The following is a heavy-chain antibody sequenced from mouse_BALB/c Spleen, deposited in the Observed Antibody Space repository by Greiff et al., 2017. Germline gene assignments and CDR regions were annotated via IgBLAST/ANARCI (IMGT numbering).Heavy chain of an antibody. CDR3: ARGGDYGSPFAY. V-gene: IGHV1S137*01. CDR1: GYTFTDYA. Sequence: QVHVKQSGAELVRPGVSVKISCKGSGYTFTDYAMHWVKQSHAKSLEWIGVISTYYGDASYNQKFKGKATMTVDKSSSTAYMELARLTSEDSAIYYCARGGDYGSPFAYWGQGTLVTVSA. J-gene: IGHJ3*01. CDR2: ISTYYGDA. D-gene: IGHD1-1*01.